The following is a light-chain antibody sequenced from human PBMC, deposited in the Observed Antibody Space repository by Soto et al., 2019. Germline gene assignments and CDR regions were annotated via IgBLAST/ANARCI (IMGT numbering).Light chain of an antibody. CDR3: QQYNKWPLT. CDR2: GAS. Sequence: EIVMTQSPATLSVSPGARVTLSCRASQSVRSNLAWYQQKPGQAPRLLISGASTRATGIPAKFSGSGSGTEFTLSISSLQSEDFAVYYCQQYNKWPLTFGQGTKVEIK. J-gene: IGKJ1*01. CDR1: QSVRSN. V-gene: IGKV3-15*01.